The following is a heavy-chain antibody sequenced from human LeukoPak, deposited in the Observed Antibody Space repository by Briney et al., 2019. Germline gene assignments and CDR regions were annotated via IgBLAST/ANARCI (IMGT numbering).Heavy chain of an antibody. D-gene: IGHD3-10*01. J-gene: IGHJ4*02. CDR1: GFTFSSYE. CDR2: ISSSGRTI. CDR3: ARAGLGEFDY. V-gene: IGHV3-48*03. Sequence: GGSLRLSCAASGFTFSSYEMNWVRQAPGKGLEWVSYISSSGRTIYYADSVKGRFTISRDNAKNSLYLQMNSLRAEDTAVYYCARAGLGEFDYWGQGTLVTVSS.